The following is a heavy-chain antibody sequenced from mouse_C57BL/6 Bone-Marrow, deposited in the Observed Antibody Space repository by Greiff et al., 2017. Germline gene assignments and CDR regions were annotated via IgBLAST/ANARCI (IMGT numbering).Heavy chain of an antibody. V-gene: IGHV1-82*01. CDR3: ARSGYYGSKKDAMDY. J-gene: IGHJ4*01. D-gene: IGHD1-1*01. CDR2: IYPGDGDT. Sequence: QVQLQQSGPELVKPGASVKISCKASGYAFSSSWMNWVKQRPGKGLEWIGRIYPGDGDTNYNGKFKGKATLTADKSSSTAYMQLSSLTSEDSAVYFCARSGYYGSKKDAMDYWGQGTSVTVSS. CDR1: GYAFSSSW.